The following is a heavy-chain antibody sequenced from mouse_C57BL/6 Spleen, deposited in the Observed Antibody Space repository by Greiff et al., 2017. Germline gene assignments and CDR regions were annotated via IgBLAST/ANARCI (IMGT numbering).Heavy chain of an antibody. CDR3: ARDYDGGY. CDR1: GYTFTSYT. J-gene: IGHJ2*01. CDR2: INPSSGYT. V-gene: IGHV1-4*01. Sequence: QVQLQQSGAELARPGASVKMSCKASGYTFTSYTMPWVNQRPGQGLEWIGYINPSSGYTKYNQKFKDKATLTANKSSSTAYMQLSSLTAVDSSVYYCARDYDGGYWGQGTTLTVSS. D-gene: IGHD2-3*01.